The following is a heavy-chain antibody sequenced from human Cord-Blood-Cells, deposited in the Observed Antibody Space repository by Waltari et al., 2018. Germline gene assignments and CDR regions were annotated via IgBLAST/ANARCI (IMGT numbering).Heavy chain of an antibody. D-gene: IGHD5-18*01. J-gene: IGHJ4*02. V-gene: IGHV3-53*01. CDR2: IYSGGST. CDR3: ARESGYSYGYYFDY. Sequence: EVQLVESGGGWIQPGGSLRLSCAAPGFTVSSTYISWVRPAPGTGLEWVSVIYSGGSTYYADSVKGRFTISRDNSKNTLYLQMNSLRAEDTAVYYCARESGYSYGYYFDYWGQGTLVTVSS. CDR1: GFTVSSTY.